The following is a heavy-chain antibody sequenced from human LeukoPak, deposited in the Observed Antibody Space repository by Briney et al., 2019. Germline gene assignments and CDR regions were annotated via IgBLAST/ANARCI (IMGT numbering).Heavy chain of an antibody. Sequence: GGSLRLSCAASGFTFSNYGIHWVRQAPGKGLEWVSGISPGGPTYYADSMKGRFTISRDDSKNTLYLQMKNLRAEDTAVYYCAKDGAWLRFDDWGQGILVSVSS. CDR2: ISPGGPT. CDR1: GFTFSNYG. D-gene: IGHD5-12*01. V-gene: IGHV3-23*01. CDR3: AKDGAWLRFDD. J-gene: IGHJ4*02.